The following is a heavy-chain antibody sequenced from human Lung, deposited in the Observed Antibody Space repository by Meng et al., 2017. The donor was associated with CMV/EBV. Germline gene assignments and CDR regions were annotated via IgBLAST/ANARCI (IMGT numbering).Heavy chain of an antibody. J-gene: IGHJ4*02. CDR3: AHTSLSVLCGL. D-gene: IGHD2-21*01. Sequence: SCKASVYTFTSYAMHWVRQAPGQRLEWMGWINAGNGNTKYSQKFQAPVTLPRPPSALPASLALSLLLSSSPSLSYCAHTSLSVLCGLWGQGTLVTVSS. V-gene: IGHV1-3*01. CDR1: VYTFTSYA. CDR2: INAGNGNT.